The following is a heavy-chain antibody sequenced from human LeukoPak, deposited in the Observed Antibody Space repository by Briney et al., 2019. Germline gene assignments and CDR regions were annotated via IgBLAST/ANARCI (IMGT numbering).Heavy chain of an antibody. Sequence: ASVKVSCKASGYTFNDYYLRWVRRAPGQGLEWMGWINPKSGGTNYARKFQGRVTMTWDTSITTANMELNRLETDDMAMYYCARGYEYGWFDPWGQGTLVTVSS. V-gene: IGHV1-2*02. D-gene: IGHD4/OR15-4a*01. CDR3: ARGYEYGWFDP. J-gene: IGHJ5*02. CDR1: GYTFNDYY. CDR2: INPKSGGT.